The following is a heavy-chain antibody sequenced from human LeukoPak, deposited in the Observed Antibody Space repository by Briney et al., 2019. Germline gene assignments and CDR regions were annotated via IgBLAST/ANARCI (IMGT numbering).Heavy chain of an antibody. CDR3: ARDQGARPYYDFWSGYLTDDAFDI. CDR2: ISPDGSIT. CDR1: ASTFSDYW. V-gene: IGHV3-74*01. D-gene: IGHD3-3*01. Sequence: GGSLRLSCVVSASTFSDYWMQWVRQAPGKGLVWVSRISPDGSITDFADSVKGRFAISRDNAKNTLYLQMNSLRAEDTAVYYCARDQGARPYYDFWSGYLTDDAFDIWGQGTMVTVSS. J-gene: IGHJ3*02.